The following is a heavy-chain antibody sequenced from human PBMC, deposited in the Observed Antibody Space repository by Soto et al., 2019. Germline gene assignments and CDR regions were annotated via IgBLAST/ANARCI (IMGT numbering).Heavy chain of an antibody. CDR1: GYTLTELS. V-gene: IGHV1-24*01. D-gene: IGHD3-22*01. CDR3: ATVQFITAGYFDY. J-gene: IGHJ4*02. Sequence: ASVKLSCKDSGYTLTELSMHWVRQAPGKGLEWMGGFDPEDGETIYAQKFQGRVTMTEDTSTDTAYMELSSLRSEDTAVYYCATVQFITAGYFDYWGQGTLVTVSS. CDR2: FDPEDGET.